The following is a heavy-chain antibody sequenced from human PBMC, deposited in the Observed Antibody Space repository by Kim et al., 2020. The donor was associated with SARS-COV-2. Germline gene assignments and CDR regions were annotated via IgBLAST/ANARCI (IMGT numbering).Heavy chain of an antibody. J-gene: IGHJ4*02. D-gene: IGHD3-10*01. V-gene: IGHV3-74*01. CDR2: INSDGSAT. CDR3: VLNMVATTAY. Sequence: GGSLRLSCAASGFTFSDYWMHWVRQAPGKGLVWVSRINSDGSATTYADSVKGRFTISRDNAKNTLSLQMNSLRAEDTAVYYCVLNMVATTAYWGQGALVTVSS. CDR1: GFTFSDYW.